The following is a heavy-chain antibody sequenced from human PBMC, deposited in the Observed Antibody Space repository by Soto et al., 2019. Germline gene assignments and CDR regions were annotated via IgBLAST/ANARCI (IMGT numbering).Heavy chain of an antibody. Sequence: QVQLVQSGAEVKKPGSSVTVSCKASGGTFRNSAISWVRQAPGQGLEWMGWIIPILPTPDYAKKFQGRVTITADAATSTAYMELTSLRSEDTAVYYCARDNDQLHLGGNYYYGMDVWGQGTTVTVSS. D-gene: IGHD2-2*01. V-gene: IGHV1-69*12. J-gene: IGHJ6*02. CDR1: GGTFRNSA. CDR3: ARDNDQLHLGGNYYYGMDV. CDR2: IIPILPTP.